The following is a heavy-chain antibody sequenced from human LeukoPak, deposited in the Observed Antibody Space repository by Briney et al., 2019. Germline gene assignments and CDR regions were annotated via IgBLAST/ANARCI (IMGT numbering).Heavy chain of an antibody. CDR1: GGSISSGSYY. CDR2: IYTSGSP. Sequence: PSETLSLTCTVSGGSISSGSYYWSWIRQPAGKGLEWIGRIYTSGSPNYNPSLKSRITLKEDTSKHQLSLKPSLVTAADTAVYYCARAQNRYDPCPPYGENDAFDIWGQGTMVTVSS. J-gene: IGHJ3*02. V-gene: IGHV4-61*02. CDR3: ARAQNRYDPCPPYGENDAFDI. D-gene: IGHD1-14*01.